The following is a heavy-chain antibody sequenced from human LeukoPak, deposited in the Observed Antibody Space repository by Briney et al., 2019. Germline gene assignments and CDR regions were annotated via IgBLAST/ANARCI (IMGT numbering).Heavy chain of an antibody. CDR1: VYTFTSYD. Sequence: GASVKVSCKASVYTFTSYDMHWVRQAPGQGLEWMGIINPSVGSTSYAQKFQGRVTMTRDTSTSTVYMEVSSLRSEDTAIYYCARENTITGAVAAFDSWGQGTLVTVSS. D-gene: IGHD6-19*01. V-gene: IGHV1-46*01. CDR2: INPSVGST. CDR3: ARENTITGAVAAFDS. J-gene: IGHJ4*02.